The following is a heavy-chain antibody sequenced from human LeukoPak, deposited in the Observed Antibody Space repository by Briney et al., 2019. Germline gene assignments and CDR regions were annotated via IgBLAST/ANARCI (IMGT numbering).Heavy chain of an antibody. J-gene: IGHJ4*02. CDR2: ISGSGGST. Sequence: PGGSLRLSCAASGFTFNTYSMNWARQAPGKGLEWVSAISGSGGSTYYADSVKGRFTISRDNSKNTLYLQMNSLRAEDTAVYYCAKDQRGSYQFDYWGQGTLVAVSS. CDR1: GFTFNTYS. V-gene: IGHV3-23*01. D-gene: IGHD1-26*01. CDR3: AKDQRGSYQFDY.